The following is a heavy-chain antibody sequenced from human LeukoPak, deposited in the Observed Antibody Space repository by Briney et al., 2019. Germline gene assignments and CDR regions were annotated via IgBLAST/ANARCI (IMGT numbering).Heavy chain of an antibody. CDR3: AKDLDASSGCDY. D-gene: IGHD6-25*01. V-gene: IGHV1-2*02. Sequence: ASVTVSFKSSGYTFTDYFRHWVRQAPGQGLEWMGWIKPERGGTNYAQKFRGRVSVTRDTTISTAYIVMSRVRYDDTAVYFCAKDLDASSGCDYWGQGTLVTVSS. J-gene: IGHJ4*02. CDR2: IKPERGGT. CDR1: GYTFTDYF.